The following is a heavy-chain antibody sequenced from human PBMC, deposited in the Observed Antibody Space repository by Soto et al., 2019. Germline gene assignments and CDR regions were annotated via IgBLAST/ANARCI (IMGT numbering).Heavy chain of an antibody. V-gene: IGHV3-66*01. CDR3: ARVSDYDFWSGPGSVYHAY. J-gene: IGHJ4*02. CDR2: IYSGGST. Sequence: EGDLRISCGASGITLSPNYLSLGRQVPGKGLEWVSVIYSGGSTYYADSVKGRFTISRDNSKNTLYLQMNSLRAEDTAVYYCARVSDYDFWSGPGSVYHAYSGQGTLVIVSA. CDR1: GITLSPNY. D-gene: IGHD3-3*01.